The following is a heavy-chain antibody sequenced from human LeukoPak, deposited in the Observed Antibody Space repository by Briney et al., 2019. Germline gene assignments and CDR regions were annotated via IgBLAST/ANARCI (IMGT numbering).Heavy chain of an antibody. D-gene: IGHD3-10*01. J-gene: IGHJ1*01. CDR2: INNDGTTT. CDR1: GFTFNNYA. V-gene: IGHV3-74*01. Sequence: GGSLRLSCAASGFTFNNYAMNWVRQAPGKGLVWVSRINNDGTTTKYADSVKGRFTISRDNAKNTLYLQMNSLRAEDTAVYYCARVSGPGMNEYFHLWGQGTLVTVSS. CDR3: ARVSGPGMNEYFHL.